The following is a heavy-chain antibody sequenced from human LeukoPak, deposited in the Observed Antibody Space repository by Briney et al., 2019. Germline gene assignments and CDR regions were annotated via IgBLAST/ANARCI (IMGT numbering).Heavy chain of an antibody. Sequence: GGSLRLSCAASGFTVSSYYMSWVRQAPGKGLEWVSVIYSGGSTYYAASVKGRFTISRDNSKNTLYLQMNSLRAKDTAVYYCASKVGATFFDYWGQGTLVTVSS. V-gene: IGHV3-53*01. CDR2: IYSGGST. CDR1: GFTVSSYY. J-gene: IGHJ4*02. CDR3: ASKVGATFFDY. D-gene: IGHD1-26*01.